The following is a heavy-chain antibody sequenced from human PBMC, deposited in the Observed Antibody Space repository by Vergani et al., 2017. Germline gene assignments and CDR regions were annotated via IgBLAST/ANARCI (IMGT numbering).Heavy chain of an antibody. J-gene: IGHJ6*02. CDR2: INHSGST. CDR3: ARGGDYYGMDV. V-gene: IGHV4-39*07. D-gene: IGHD3-16*01. CDR1: GGSISSGSYY. Sequence: QVQLQESGPGLVKPSQTLSLTCTVSGGSISSGSYYWSWIRQPPGKGLEWIGEINHSGSTNYNPSLKSRVTISVDTSKNQFSLKLSSVTAADTAVYYCARGGDYYGMDVWGQGTTVTVSS.